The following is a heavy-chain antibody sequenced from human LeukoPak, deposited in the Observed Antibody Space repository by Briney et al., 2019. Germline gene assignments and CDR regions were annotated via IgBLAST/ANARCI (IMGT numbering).Heavy chain of an antibody. V-gene: IGHV3-11*04. D-gene: IGHD3-3*01. Sequence: PGGSLRLSCAASGFTFSDYYMSWTRQAPGKGLEWVSYISGSGSTMYYADSVKGRFTISRDNAKNSLYLQMNSLRAEDTAVYYRARDGGPADYDIWSAYYDYWGQGALVTVSS. J-gene: IGHJ4*02. CDR1: GFTFSDYY. CDR2: ISGSGSTM. CDR3: ARDGGPADYDIWSAYYDY.